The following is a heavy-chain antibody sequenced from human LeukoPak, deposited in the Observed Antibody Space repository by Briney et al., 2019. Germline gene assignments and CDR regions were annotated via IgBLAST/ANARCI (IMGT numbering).Heavy chain of an antibody. Sequence: SETLSLTCTVSGGSISSYYWSWIRQPAGKGLEWIGRIYTSGSTNYNPSLKSRVTMSVDTSKNQFSLKLSSVTAADTAVYYCARVRPPGGGPYFDYWGQGTLVTVSS. V-gene: IGHV4-4*07. D-gene: IGHD3-16*01. J-gene: IGHJ4*02. CDR2: IYTSGST. CDR3: ARVRPPGGGPYFDY. CDR1: GGSISSYY.